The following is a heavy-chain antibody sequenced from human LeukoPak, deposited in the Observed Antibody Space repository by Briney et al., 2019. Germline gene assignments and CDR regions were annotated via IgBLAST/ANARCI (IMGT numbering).Heavy chain of an antibody. V-gene: IGHV3-74*01. J-gene: IGHJ6*02. D-gene: IGHD4-11*01. Sequence: PGGSLRLSCAASGFTFSAYWMHWVRQAPGKGLVWVSRIYSDGSNTIYADSAKGRFTISRDNAKNTLYLQMNSLTAEDTAIYYFRRASKYVMDVWGQGTTVTVSS. CDR1: GFTFSAYW. CDR2: IYSDGSNT. CDR3: RRASKYVMDV.